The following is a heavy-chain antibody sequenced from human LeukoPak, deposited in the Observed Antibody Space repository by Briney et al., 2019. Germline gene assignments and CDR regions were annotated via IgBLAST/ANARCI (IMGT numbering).Heavy chain of an antibody. CDR2: IKQDGSEK. V-gene: IGHV3-7*04. CDR1: GFTFSSYW. J-gene: IGHJ4*02. D-gene: IGHD1-26*01. Sequence: GGSLRLSCAVSGFTFSSYWMSWVRQAPGKGLEWVANIKQDGSEKYYVDSVKGRFTISRDNAKNSLYLQMNSLRAEDTAVYYCARDLAGSGSPFDYWGQGTLVTVSS. CDR3: ARDLAGSGSPFDY.